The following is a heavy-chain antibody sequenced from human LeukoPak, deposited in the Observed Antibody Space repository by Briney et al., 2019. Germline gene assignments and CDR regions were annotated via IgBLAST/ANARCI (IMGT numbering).Heavy chain of an antibody. CDR2: ISSRSSYI. D-gene: IGHD6-13*01. CDR1: GFTFSNAW. CDR3: ARDPTQIAAARYYYYMDV. Sequence: GSLRLSCAASGFTFSNAWMSWVRQAPGKGLEWVSFISSRSSYIYYGDSVKGRFTISRDNAKNSLYLQMNSLRAEDTGVYYCARDPTQIAAARYYYYMDVWGKGTTVTVSS. V-gene: IGHV3-21*01. J-gene: IGHJ6*03.